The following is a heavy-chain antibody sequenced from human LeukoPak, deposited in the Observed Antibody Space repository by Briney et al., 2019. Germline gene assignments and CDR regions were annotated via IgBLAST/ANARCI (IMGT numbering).Heavy chain of an antibody. D-gene: IGHD3-16*02. Sequence: GGSLRLSCAASGFTVSSYWMSWVRQAPGKGLEWVANIKQDGSEKYYVDAVKGRFTISRDNAKNSLYLQMISLRAEDTAVYYCARVGGRYSPLGYWGQGTLVTVSS. J-gene: IGHJ4*02. CDR2: IKQDGSEK. CDR1: GFTVSSYW. CDR3: ARVGGRYSPLGY. V-gene: IGHV3-7*01.